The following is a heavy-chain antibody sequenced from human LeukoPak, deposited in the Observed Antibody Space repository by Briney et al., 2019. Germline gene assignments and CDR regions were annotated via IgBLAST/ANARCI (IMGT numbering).Heavy chain of an antibody. Sequence: KPSQTLSLTCSVSGGSISSGDYYWSWIRQPPGKGLEWIGYINYSGSTYYNPPLKSRVTISVDRSKSHFSLNLSSVTAADTAVYYCSRGPSSGWGGYLDYWGQGILVTVSS. CDR3: SRGPSSGWGGYLDY. J-gene: IGHJ4*02. D-gene: IGHD6-19*01. V-gene: IGHV4-30-2*01. CDR2: INYSGST. CDR1: GGSISSGDYY.